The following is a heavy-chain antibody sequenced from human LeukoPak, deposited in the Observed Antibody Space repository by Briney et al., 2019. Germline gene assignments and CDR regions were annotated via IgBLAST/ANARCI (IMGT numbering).Heavy chain of an antibody. J-gene: IGHJ4*02. CDR1: GGSISSGDYY. D-gene: IGHD4-17*01. Sequence: SETLSLTCTVSGGSISSGDYYWSWIRQPPGKGPEWIGYIYYSGSTYYNPSLKSRVTISVDTSKNQFSLKLSSVTAADTAVYYCARERFYVDGDYVAPYYFDYWGQGTLVTVSS. V-gene: IGHV4-30-4*01. CDR3: ARERFYVDGDYVAPYYFDY. CDR2: IYYSGST.